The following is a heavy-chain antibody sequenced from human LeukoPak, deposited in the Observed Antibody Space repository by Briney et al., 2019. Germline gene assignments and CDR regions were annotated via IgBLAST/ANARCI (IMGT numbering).Heavy chain of an antibody. CDR3: ARTRGFGVVIIGYFDY. Sequence: SLRLSCAASGFTFDDYAMHWVRQAPGKGLEWVSGISWNSGSIGYADSVKGRFTISRDNAKNSLYLQMNSLRAEDMALYYCARTRGFGVVIIGYFDYWGQGTLVTVSS. V-gene: IGHV3-9*03. J-gene: IGHJ4*02. D-gene: IGHD3-3*01. CDR2: ISWNSGSI. CDR1: GFTFDDYA.